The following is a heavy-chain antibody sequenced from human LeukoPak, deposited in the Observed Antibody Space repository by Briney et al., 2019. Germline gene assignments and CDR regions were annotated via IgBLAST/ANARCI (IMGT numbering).Heavy chain of an antibody. CDR2: FDTQEGEA. CDR3: ATPPVWFGEFMSGNSILGYFQD. V-gene: IGHV1-24*01. J-gene: IGHJ1*01. D-gene: IGHD3-10*01. CDR1: GHTLTELS. Sequence: ASVKVSCKISGHTLTELSIHWVRQAPGKGLEWMGGFDTQEGEAIFAQNFQGRVTMTEDTSSDTAYMELSSLTSEDTAVYYCATPPVWFGEFMSGNSILGYFQDWGQGTLVTVSS.